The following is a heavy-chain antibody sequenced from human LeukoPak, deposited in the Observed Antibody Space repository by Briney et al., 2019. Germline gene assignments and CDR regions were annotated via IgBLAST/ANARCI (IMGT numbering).Heavy chain of an antibody. CDR1: GYTFTSYG. CDR2: ISAYNGNT. V-gene: IGHV1-18*01. D-gene: IGHD6-13*01. Sequence: ASVKVSCKASGYTFTSYGISWVRQAPGQGLEWMGWISAYNGNTNYAQKLQGRVTMTTDTSTSTAYMELRSLRSDDTAVYYCARAGQQLVGNYYYYMDVWGKGTTVTVSS. CDR3: ARAGQQLVGNYYYYMDV. J-gene: IGHJ6*03.